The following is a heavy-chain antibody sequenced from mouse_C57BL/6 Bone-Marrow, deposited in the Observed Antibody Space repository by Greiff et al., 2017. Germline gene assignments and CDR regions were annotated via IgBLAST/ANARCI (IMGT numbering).Heavy chain of an antibody. V-gene: IGHV2-9*01. D-gene: IGHD1-1*01. CDR1: GFSLTSYG. Sequence: VQGVESGPGLVAPSQSLSITCTVSGFSLTSYGVDWVRQPPGKGLEWLGVIWGGGSTNYNSALMSRLSISKDNSKSQVFLKMNSLQTDDTAMYYCAKHYYGSSYGRDSWFAYWGQGTLVTVSA. CDR3: AKHYYGSSYGRDSWFAY. CDR2: IWGGGST. J-gene: IGHJ3*01.